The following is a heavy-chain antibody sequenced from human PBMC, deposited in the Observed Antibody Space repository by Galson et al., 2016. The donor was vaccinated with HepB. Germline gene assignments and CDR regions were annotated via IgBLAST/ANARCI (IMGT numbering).Heavy chain of an antibody. Sequence: SLRLSCAASGFTFSSYGMNWVRQAPGKGLEWVAVISYDGSKKYYADSAKGRFTISRDNTKNTLYLQMNSLRAEDTAVYHCAKNDILTGYSAFDYWGQGTLVTVSS. CDR3: AKNDILTGYSAFDY. D-gene: IGHD3-9*01. CDR1: GFTFSSYG. J-gene: IGHJ4*02. V-gene: IGHV3-30*18. CDR2: ISYDGSKK.